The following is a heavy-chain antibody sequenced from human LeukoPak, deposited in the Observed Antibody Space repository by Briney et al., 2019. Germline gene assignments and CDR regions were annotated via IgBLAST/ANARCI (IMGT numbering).Heavy chain of an antibody. CDR3: AKDQVGAILWFDN. CDR1: GFIFSSYA. CDR2: ISHSAYTT. V-gene: IGHV3-23*01. Sequence: GGALSLSCAASGFIFSSYAMSWVRQAPGKGLEWVSAISHSAYTTYYADSVKGRFTISRDNSKNTLYLQMNSLRAEDTAVYYCAKDQVGAILWFDNWGQGTLVTVSS. D-gene: IGHD1-26*01. J-gene: IGHJ4*02.